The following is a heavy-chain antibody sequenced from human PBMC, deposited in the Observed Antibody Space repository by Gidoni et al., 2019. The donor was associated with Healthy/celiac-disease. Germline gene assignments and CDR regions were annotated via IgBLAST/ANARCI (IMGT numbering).Heavy chain of an antibody. CDR1: GGSFSGYY. CDR2: INHSGST. V-gene: IGHV4-34*01. D-gene: IGHD2-21*02. J-gene: IGHJ3*02. Sequence: QVQLQQWGAGLLKPSETLSLTCAVYGGSFSGYYWSWIRQPPGKGLEWIGEINHSGSTNYNPSLKSRVTISVDTSKNQFSLKLSSVTAADTAVYYCARRGLSRRLYAFDIWGQGTMVTVSS. CDR3: ARRGLSRRLYAFDI.